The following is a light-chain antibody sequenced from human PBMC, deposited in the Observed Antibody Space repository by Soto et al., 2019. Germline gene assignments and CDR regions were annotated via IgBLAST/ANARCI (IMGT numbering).Light chain of an antibody. J-gene: IGLJ2*01. CDR2: EGS. CDR1: SSDVGSYDL. V-gene: IGLV2-23*01. CDR3: FSYAGTTNVA. Sequence: QSALTQPASVSGSPGQSITISCTGTSSDVGSYDLVSWYQQHPGKAPKLMIYEGSQRPSGVSHRFSGAKSGNTASLTIFGLQADDEADYYCFSYAGTTNVAFGTGTKLTVL.